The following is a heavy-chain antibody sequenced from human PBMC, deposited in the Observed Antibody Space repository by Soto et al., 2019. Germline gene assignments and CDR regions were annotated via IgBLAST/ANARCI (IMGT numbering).Heavy chain of an antibody. CDR1: GYTFTSYG. Sequence: SLKVSCKSSGYTFTSYGISWVRQAPGQGLEWMGWISAYNGNTKYAQKLQGRVTMTTDTSTSTAYMELRSLRSDDTAVYYCARDGSVGLNDYWGQGTLFTVSS. CDR3: ARDGSVGLNDY. V-gene: IGHV1-18*01. D-gene: IGHD1-26*01. CDR2: ISAYNGNT. J-gene: IGHJ4*02.